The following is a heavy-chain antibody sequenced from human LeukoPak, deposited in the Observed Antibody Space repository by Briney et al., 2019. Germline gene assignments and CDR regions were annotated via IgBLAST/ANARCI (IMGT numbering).Heavy chain of an antibody. CDR1: GYTLTELS. D-gene: IGHD5-24*01. Sequence: ASVKVSCKVSGYTLTELSMHWVRQAPGKGLEWMGGFDPEDGETIYAQKFQGRVTMTEDTSTDTAYMELSSLRSEDTAVYYCARGGATQYYYYYYGMDVWGQGTTVTVSS. J-gene: IGHJ6*02. CDR2: FDPEDGET. CDR3: ARGGATQYYYYYYGMDV. V-gene: IGHV1-24*01.